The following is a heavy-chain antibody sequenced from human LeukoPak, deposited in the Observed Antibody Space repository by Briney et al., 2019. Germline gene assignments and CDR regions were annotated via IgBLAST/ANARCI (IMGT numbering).Heavy chain of an antibody. CDR2: FDPEDGET. Sequence: ASVKVSCKVSGYTLTELSMHWVRQARGKGLEGMGGFDPEDGETIYAQKFQGRVTMTEDTSTDTAYMELSSLRSEDTAVYYCATVRQDYYYYYMDVWGKGTTVTVSS. CDR1: GYTLTELS. CDR3: ATVRQDYYYYYMDV. J-gene: IGHJ6*03. V-gene: IGHV1-24*01.